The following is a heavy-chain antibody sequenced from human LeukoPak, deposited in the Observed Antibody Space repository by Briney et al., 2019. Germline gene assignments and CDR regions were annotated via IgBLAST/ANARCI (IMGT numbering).Heavy chain of an antibody. CDR3: ARELGYCSGGSCYYFDY. J-gene: IGHJ4*02. CDR1: GGTFSDYA. V-gene: IGHV1-69*01. D-gene: IGHD2-15*01. CDR2: FIPILGTA. Sequence: SVKVSCKASGGTFSDYALNWVRQAPGQGLEWMGVFIPILGTANCTQKFQGRVTITADESTSTAYMELSSLRSEDTAVYYCARELGYCSGGSCYYFDYWGQGTLVTVSS.